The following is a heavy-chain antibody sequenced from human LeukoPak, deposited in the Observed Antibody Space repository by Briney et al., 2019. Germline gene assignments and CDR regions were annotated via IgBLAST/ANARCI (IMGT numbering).Heavy chain of an antibody. CDR1: GYTFTAYY. D-gene: IGHD6-19*01. V-gene: IGHV1-2*02. Sequence: GASVKVSCKASGYTFTAYYMHWVRQAPGHRLEWMGWINPNSAGTNYAQNFQGRVTITRDTSISTAYVELTTLRSDDTAVYYCATARFIGSDWYRRASHPFDIWGQGTMVTVSS. CDR2: INPNSAGT. J-gene: IGHJ3*02. CDR3: ATARFIGSDWYRRASHPFDI.